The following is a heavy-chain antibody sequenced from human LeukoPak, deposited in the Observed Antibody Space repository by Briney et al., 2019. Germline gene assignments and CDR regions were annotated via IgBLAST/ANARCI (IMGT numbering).Heavy chain of an antibody. CDR3: ARDKSEYDSSGRGDY. J-gene: IGHJ4*02. CDR1: GSAFGIYW. Sequence: PGGSLRLSRAASGSAFGIYWRHWVGQVPGRGRVWLSGINGDGSYTKYADSVKGRFTISRDNAQNTLFLQMNSLSAEDTAVYFCARDKSEYDSSGRGDYWGQGTLVTVSS. D-gene: IGHD3-22*01. CDR2: INGDGSYT. V-gene: IGHV3-74*03.